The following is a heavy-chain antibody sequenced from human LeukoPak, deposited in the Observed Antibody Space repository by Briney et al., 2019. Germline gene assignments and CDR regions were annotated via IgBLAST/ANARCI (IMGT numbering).Heavy chain of an antibody. D-gene: IGHD3-16*01. CDR3: ARDENDDYLGGLDY. V-gene: IGHV3-30*04. J-gene: IGHJ4*02. Sequence: PGGSLRLSCAASGFTFSSYAMSWVRQAPGKGLEWVAVITHDGNHKYNADSVKSRFTISRDNSKNTVYLQMNSLRAEDTAVYYCARDENDDYLGGLDYWGQGALVTVSS. CDR2: ITHDGNHK. CDR1: GFTFSSYA.